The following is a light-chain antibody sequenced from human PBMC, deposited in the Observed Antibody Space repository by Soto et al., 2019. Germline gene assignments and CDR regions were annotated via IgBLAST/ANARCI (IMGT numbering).Light chain of an antibody. V-gene: IGLV4-69*01. Sequence: QSVLTQSPSASASLGASVKLTCTLSSGHSSYAIAWHQQQAEKGPRYLMKLTGDGSHSKGDGIPDRFSGSSSGAERYLTISSLQSEDEADYYCQTWGSGTHVVFGGGTQLTVL. CDR2: LTGDGSH. J-gene: IGLJ2*01. CDR3: QTWGSGTHVV. CDR1: SGHSSYA.